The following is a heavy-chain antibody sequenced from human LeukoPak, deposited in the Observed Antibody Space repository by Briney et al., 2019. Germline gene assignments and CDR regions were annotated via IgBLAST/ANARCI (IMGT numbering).Heavy chain of an antibody. CDR1: GGSISSYY. CDR3: ARESNWAYDYYYYMDV. D-gene: IGHD7-27*01. V-gene: IGHV4-4*07. J-gene: IGHJ6*03. Sequence: KTSETLSLTCTVSGGSISSYYWSWIRQPAGKGLEWIGRIYTSGSTNYNPSLKSRVTMSVDTSKNQFSLKLSSVTAADTAVYYCARESNWAYDYYYYMDVWGKGTTVTVSS. CDR2: IYTSGST.